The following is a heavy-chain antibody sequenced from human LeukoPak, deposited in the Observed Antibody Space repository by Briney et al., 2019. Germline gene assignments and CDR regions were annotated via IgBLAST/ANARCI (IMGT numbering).Heavy chain of an antibody. CDR2: ITHSGST. Sequence: SETLSLTCAVYGGSFSGYYWSWIRQPPGKGLEWIGDITHSGSTNYNPSHKSRVTISVDTSKNQFSLKLNSVTAADTAVYYCARGLQRLPAGGYWGQGTLVTVPS. J-gene: IGHJ4*02. CDR1: GGSFSGYY. V-gene: IGHV4-34*01. CDR3: ARGLQRLPAGGY. D-gene: IGHD6-25*01.